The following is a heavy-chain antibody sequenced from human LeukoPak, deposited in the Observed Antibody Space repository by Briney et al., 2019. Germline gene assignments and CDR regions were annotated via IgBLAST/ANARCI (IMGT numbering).Heavy chain of an antibody. J-gene: IGHJ6*03. V-gene: IGHV3-33*06. Sequence: GRSLRLSCAASGFTFSSYGMHWVRQAPGKGLEWVAVIWYDGSNKYYADSVKGRFTISRDNSKNTLSLQMNSLRAEDTAVYYCAKGLKTAVGPYMGYHYYMDVWGKGTTVTVSS. CDR1: GFTFSSYG. CDR3: AKGLKTAVGPYMGYHYYMDV. CDR2: IWYDGSNK. D-gene: IGHD5-18*01.